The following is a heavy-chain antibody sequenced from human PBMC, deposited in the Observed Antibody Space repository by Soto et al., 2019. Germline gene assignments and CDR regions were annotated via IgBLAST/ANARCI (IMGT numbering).Heavy chain of an antibody. V-gene: IGHV5-10-1*01. J-gene: IGHJ6*02. CDR2: IDPSDSYT. D-gene: IGHD2-2*01. CDR1: GYSFTSYW. CDR3: ARQYCSSTICYGYYYYYCGMHV. Sequence: GESLKISCKGSGYSFTSYWISWVRQMPGKGLEWMGRIDPSDSYTNYSPSFQGHVTISADKSISTAYLQWSSLKASDTAMYYCARQYCSSTICYGYYYYYCGMHVWGQGTTVTVS.